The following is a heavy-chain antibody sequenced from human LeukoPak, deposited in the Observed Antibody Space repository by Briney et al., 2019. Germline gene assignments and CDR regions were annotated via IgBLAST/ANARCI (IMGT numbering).Heavy chain of an antibody. J-gene: IGHJ4*02. V-gene: IGHV4-31*03. CDR2: IYYSGST. CDR1: GGSISSGGYY. CDR3: ARHPPGYSYGPPRVFDY. Sequence: PSQTLSLTCTVSGGSISSGGYYWSWIRQHPGKGLEWIGYIYYSGSTNYNPSLKSRVTISVDTSKNQFSLKLSSVTAADTAVYYCARHPPGYSYGPPRVFDYWGQGTLVTVSS. D-gene: IGHD5-18*01.